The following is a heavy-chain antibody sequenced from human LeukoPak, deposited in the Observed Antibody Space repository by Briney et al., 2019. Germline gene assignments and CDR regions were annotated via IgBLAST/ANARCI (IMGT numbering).Heavy chain of an antibody. D-gene: IGHD4-11*01. V-gene: IGHV3-21*01. CDR1: GFTFSSYS. J-gene: IGHJ5*02. CDR3: ARVSGMTTVTPWFDP. CDR2: ISSSSSYI. Sequence: GGSLRLSCAASGFTFSSYSMNWVRQAPGKGLEWVSSISSSSSYIYYADSVKGRFTISRDNSKNTLYLQMNSLRAEDTAVYYCARVSGMTTVTPWFDPWGQGTLVTVSS.